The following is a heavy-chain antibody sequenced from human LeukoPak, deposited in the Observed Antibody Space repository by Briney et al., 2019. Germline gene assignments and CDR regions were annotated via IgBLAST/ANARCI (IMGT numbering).Heavy chain of an antibody. J-gene: IGHJ4*02. Sequence: GGSLRLSCAASGFTFSSYGMHRVRQAPGKGLEWVAVISYDGSNKYYADSVKGRFTISRDNSKNTLYLQMNSLRAEDTAVYYCAKALYYYDSSGHTIDYGGQGTLVTVSS. D-gene: IGHD3-22*01. CDR1: GFTFSSYG. CDR3: AKALYYYDSSGHTIDY. V-gene: IGHV3-30*18. CDR2: ISYDGSNK.